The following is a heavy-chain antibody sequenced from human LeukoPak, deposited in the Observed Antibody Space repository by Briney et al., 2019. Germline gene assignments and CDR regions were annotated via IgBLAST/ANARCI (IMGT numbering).Heavy chain of an antibody. J-gene: IGHJ6*02. CDR3: AKGGPTAMVSYYGMDV. CDR1: GFTFDDYA. Sequence: GGSLRLSCAASGFTFDDYAMHWVRHAPEKGLEWVSGISWNSGSIGYADSVKGRFTISRDNAKNSLYLQMNSLRAEDTALYYCAKGGPTAMVSYYGMDVWGQGTTVTVSS. V-gene: IGHV3-9*01. CDR2: ISWNSGSI. D-gene: IGHD5-18*01.